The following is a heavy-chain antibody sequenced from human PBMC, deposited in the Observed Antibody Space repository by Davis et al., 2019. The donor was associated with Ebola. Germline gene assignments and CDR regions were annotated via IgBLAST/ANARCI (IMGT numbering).Heavy chain of an antibody. Sequence: PSETLSLTCAVYGGSFSGYYWSWIRQPPGKGLEWIGEINHSGSTNYNPSLKSRVTISVDTSKNQFSLKLSSVTAADTAVYYCARVVRGVVNHFDYWGQGTLVTVSS. CDR2: INHSGST. CDR1: GGSFSGYY. J-gene: IGHJ4*02. CDR3: ARVVRGVVNHFDY. D-gene: IGHD3-10*01. V-gene: IGHV4-34*01.